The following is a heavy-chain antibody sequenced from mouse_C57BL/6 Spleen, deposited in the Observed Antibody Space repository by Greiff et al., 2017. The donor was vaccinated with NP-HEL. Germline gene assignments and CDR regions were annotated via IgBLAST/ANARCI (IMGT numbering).Heavy chain of an antibody. D-gene: IGHD2-5*01. V-gene: IGHV1-39*01. Sequence: EVQLQESGPELVKPGASVKISCKASGYSFTDYNMNWVKQSNGKSLEWIGVINPNYGTTSYNQKFKGKATLTVDQSSSTAYMQLNSLTSEDSAVYYCARSGKIYYSKDYWYFDVWGTGTTVTVSS. J-gene: IGHJ1*03. CDR1: GYSFTDYN. CDR2: INPNYGTT. CDR3: ARSGKIYYSKDYWYFDV.